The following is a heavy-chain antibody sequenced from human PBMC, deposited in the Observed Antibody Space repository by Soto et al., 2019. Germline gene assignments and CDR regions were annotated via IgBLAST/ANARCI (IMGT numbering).Heavy chain of an antibody. CDR1: GGSSSGYY. Sequence: PSVTISPTCSGYGGSSSGYYWSWIRQPPGKGLEWIGEINHSGSTNYNPSLKSRVTISVDTSKNQFSLKLSSVTAADTAVYYCARDIARGSDFWGPFSTTLFDRRAKGTPVPV. V-gene: IGHV4-34*01. CDR2: INHSGST. J-gene: IGHJ5*02. CDR3: ARDIARGSDFWGPFSTTLFDR. D-gene: IGHD1-26*01.